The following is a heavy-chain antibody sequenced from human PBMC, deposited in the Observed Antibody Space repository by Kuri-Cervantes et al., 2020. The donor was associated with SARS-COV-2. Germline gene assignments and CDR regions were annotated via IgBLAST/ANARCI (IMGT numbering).Heavy chain of an antibody. V-gene: IGHV3-21*01. CDR3: ARAAVGYGPSDY. J-gene: IGHJ4*02. CDR1: GFTFSSYS. D-gene: IGHD5-12*01. CDR2: ISSSSSYI. Sequence: GESLKISCAASGFTFSSYSMNWVRQAPGKGLEWVSSISSSSSYIYYADSVKGRFTISRDNAKNSLYLQMNSLRAEDTAVYYCARAAVGYGPSDYWGQGTLVTGSS.